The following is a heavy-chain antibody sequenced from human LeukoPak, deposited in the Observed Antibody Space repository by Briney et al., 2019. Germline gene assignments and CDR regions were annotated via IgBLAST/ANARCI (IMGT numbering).Heavy chain of an antibody. CDR1: GYSISSGYY. CDR3: ARRNDFWSGYYEGWFDP. V-gene: IGHV4-38-2*01. D-gene: IGHD3-3*01. CDR2: IYHSGST. Sequence: SETLSLTCAVSGYSISSGYYWGWIRPPPGKGLEGIGNIYHSGSTYYNPSLKSRVTISGDTSKNKFYLKMSTVTAADTAVYYCARRNDFWSGYYEGWFDPWGQGTLVTVSS. J-gene: IGHJ5*02.